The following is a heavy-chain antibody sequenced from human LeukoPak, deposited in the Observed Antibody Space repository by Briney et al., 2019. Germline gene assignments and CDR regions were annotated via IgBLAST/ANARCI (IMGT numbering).Heavy chain of an antibody. CDR1: GGSIRSSYYY. D-gene: IGHD3-3*01. Sequence: SETLSLTCTVSGGSIRSSYYYWGWIRQPPGKGLEWIGSIYDSGSTYYNPSLKSRVTISVDTSKNQFSLKLSSVTAADTAVYYCARELEGQIDYWGQGTLVTVSS. J-gene: IGHJ4*02. V-gene: IGHV4-39*07. CDR2: IYDSGST. CDR3: ARELEGQIDY.